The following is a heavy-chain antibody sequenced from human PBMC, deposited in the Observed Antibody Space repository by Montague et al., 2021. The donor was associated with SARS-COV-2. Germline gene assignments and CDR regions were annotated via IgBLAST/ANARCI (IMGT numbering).Heavy chain of an antibody. Sequence: SETLSLTCAVYGGSFSGYYWSWIRQPPGKGLEWIGEINHSGNTNXNPSLKSRVTISMDTSKNQFSLKLSSVTAADTAVYYCARGVRQLGVRYYYYYIDVWDKGTTVTVSS. J-gene: IGHJ6*03. CDR2: INHSGNT. D-gene: IGHD6-6*01. CDR3: ARGVRQLGVRYYYYYIDV. V-gene: IGHV4-34*01. CDR1: GGSFSGYY.